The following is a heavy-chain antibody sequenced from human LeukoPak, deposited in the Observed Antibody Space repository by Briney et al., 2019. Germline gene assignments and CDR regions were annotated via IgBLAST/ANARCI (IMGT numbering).Heavy chain of an antibody. Sequence: PGGSLRLSCAASGFTVSSNYMNWVRQAPGKGLEWVSMIYSGASTYYADSVKGRFTISRDNSKNTLYLQMNSLRVEDTAVYYCARGRGYEYYFDYWGQGTMVTVS. V-gene: IGHV3-66*01. CDR3: ARGRGYEYYFDY. D-gene: IGHD5-12*01. J-gene: IGHJ4*03. CDR2: IYSGAST. CDR1: GFTVSSNY.